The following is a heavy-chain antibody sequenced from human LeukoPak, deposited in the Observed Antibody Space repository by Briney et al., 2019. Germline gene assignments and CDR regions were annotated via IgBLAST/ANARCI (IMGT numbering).Heavy chain of an antibody. V-gene: IGHV1-24*01. CDR2: FDPEDGET. Sequence: ASVKVSCKVSGYTLTELSMHWVRQAPGKGLEWMGGFDPEDGETIYAQKFQGRVTMTEDTSTDTAYMELSSLRSEGTAVYYCATGSSSWYGSYYFDYWGQGTLVTVSS. D-gene: IGHD6-13*01. CDR1: GYTLTELS. J-gene: IGHJ4*02. CDR3: ATGSSSWYGSYYFDY.